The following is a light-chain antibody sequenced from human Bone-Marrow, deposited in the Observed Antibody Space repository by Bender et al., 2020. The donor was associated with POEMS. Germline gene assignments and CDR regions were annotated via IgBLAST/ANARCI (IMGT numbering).Light chain of an antibody. CDR1: KLGDKY. V-gene: IGLV3-1*01. Sequence: SYEVTQPPSVSVSPGHTATITCSGDKLGDKYVCWYQQKPGQSPVLVIYQNTKRPSGIPERFSGSTSGNTATLTISGTQPLDEADYYCQTWDSGSLFGGGTKVTVL. CDR2: QNT. J-gene: IGLJ2*01. CDR3: QTWDSGSL.